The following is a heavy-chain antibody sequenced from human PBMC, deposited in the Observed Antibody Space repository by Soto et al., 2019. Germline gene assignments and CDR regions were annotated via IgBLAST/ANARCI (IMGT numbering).Heavy chain of an antibody. CDR3: ARDGEDIVVVVNDAFYI. J-gene: IGHJ3*02. CDR1: GFTFSSYG. CDR2: ISSSSSYI. V-gene: IGHV3-21*01. Sequence: EVQLVESGGGLVKPGVSLRLSCAASGFTFSSYGMNWVRQAPGKGLEWVSSISSSSSYIYYADSVKGLFTIYSDNSKNSLYLQMNSLRAEDTAVYYCARDGEDIVVVVNDAFYIWGQGTMVTVSS. D-gene: IGHD2-15*01.